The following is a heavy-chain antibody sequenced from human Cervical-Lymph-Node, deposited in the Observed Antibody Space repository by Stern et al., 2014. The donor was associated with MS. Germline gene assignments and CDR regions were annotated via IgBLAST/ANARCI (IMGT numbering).Heavy chain of an antibody. J-gene: IGHJ6*02. D-gene: IGHD2-15*01. CDR3: AVRYCSGGRCYSVPDV. Sequence: VQLVESGSEVKKPGASVKVSCKASEYTHNNYLIHWVRQAPGQRPDWMGVINPSGATKYAQKVQDRVTMTTDASTSTFYMELSRLRSEDTAVYYCAVRYCSGGRCYSVPDVWGQGTTVIVSS. V-gene: IGHV1-46*02. CDR2: INPSGAT. CDR1: EYTHNNYL.